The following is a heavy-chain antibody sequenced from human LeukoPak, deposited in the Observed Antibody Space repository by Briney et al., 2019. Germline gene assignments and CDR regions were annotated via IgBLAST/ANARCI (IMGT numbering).Heavy chain of an antibody. CDR3: ARGGYSSSAVYYYYYYMDV. V-gene: IGHV3-20*04. Sequence: GGSLRLSCAASGFTFDDYGMSWVRQAPGKGLEWVSVINWNGGSTGYADSVKGRFTISRDNAKNSLYLQMNSLRAEDTALYYCARGGYSSSAVYYYYYYMDVWGKGTTVTVSS. J-gene: IGHJ6*03. CDR2: INWNGGST. D-gene: IGHD6-6*01. CDR1: GFTFDDYG.